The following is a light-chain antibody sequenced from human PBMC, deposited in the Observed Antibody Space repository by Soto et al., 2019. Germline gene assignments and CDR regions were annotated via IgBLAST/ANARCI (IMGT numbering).Light chain of an antibody. CDR3: QETYSTPTWT. CDR2: DAS. J-gene: IGKJ1*01. V-gene: IGKV1-39*01. Sequence: DIQMTQSPSSLSASVGDRVTITCRASQSISTYLNWFQQKPGKAPRLLIYDASSLQSAVPSRFSGSGSGTDFTLTISSLPPEDFATYYCQETYSTPTWTFGQGTKVDIK. CDR1: QSISTY.